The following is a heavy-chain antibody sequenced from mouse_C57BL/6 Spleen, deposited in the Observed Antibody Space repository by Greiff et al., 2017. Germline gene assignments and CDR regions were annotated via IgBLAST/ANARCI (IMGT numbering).Heavy chain of an antibody. J-gene: IGHJ2*01. CDR1: GYAFSSSW. V-gene: IGHV1-82*01. CDR2: IYPGDGDT. Sequence: QVHVKQSGPELVKPGASVKISCKASGYAFSSSWMNWVKQRPGKGLEWIGRIYPGDGDTNYNGKFKGKATLTADKSSSTAYMQLSSLTSEDSAVYFCARMITGDYWGQGTTLTVSS. CDR3: ARMITGDY. D-gene: IGHD2-4*01.